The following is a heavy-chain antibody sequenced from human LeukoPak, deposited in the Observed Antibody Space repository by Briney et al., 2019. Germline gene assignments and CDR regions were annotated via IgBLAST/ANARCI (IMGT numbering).Heavy chain of an antibody. J-gene: IGHJ3*02. CDR3: ARDSVATNDAFDI. Sequence: GGSLRLSCAASGFTVSSNYMSWVRQAPGTGLEWVSVIYSGGSTYYADSVKGRFTISRDNSKNTLYLQMNSLRAEDTAVYYCARDSVATNDAFDIWGQGTMVTVSS. D-gene: IGHD5-12*01. V-gene: IGHV3-53*01. CDR2: IYSGGST. CDR1: GFTVSSNY.